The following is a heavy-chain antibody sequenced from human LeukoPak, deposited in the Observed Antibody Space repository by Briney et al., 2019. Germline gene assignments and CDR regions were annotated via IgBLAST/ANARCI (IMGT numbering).Heavy chain of an antibody. CDR3: AREWTATIGYYGMDV. J-gene: IGHJ6*02. V-gene: IGHV3-30-3*01. Sequence: GGPLRLSCAASGFTFSSYAMHWVRRAPGKGLEWVAVISYDGSNKYYADSVKGRFTISRDNSKSTLFLQMNSLRVEDTAVYYCAREWTATIGYYGMDVWGQGTTVTVSS. CDR2: ISYDGSNK. D-gene: IGHD1-7*01. CDR1: GFTFSSYA.